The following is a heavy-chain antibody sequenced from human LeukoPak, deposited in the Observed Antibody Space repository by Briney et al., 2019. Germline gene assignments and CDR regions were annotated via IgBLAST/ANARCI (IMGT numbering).Heavy chain of an antibody. Sequence: GRSLRLSCTASGFTFGDYAMSWVRQAPGKGLEWVGFIRSKAYGGTTAYAASVKGRFTISRDDSKSIAYLQMNSLKTEDTAVYYCTRGELIADAFDIWGQGTMVTVSS. CDR2: IRSKAYGGTT. V-gene: IGHV3-49*04. D-gene: IGHD1-7*01. CDR1: GFTFGDYA. J-gene: IGHJ3*02. CDR3: TRGELIADAFDI.